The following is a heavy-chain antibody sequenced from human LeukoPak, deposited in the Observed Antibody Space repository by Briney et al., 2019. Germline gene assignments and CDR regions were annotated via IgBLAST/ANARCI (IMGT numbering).Heavy chain of an antibody. V-gene: IGHV3-21*01. CDR1: GFTFRNYR. Sequence: GGSLRLSCAASGFTFRNYRMNWVRQAPGKGLEWVSSISSSGSDTYYADSVEGRFTISRDNASTSLFLQMNSLRAEDTAVYYCARDQFYDFWSGHFRPSMDVWGKGTTVTVSS. D-gene: IGHD3-3*01. CDR2: ISSSGSDT. J-gene: IGHJ6*03. CDR3: ARDQFYDFWSGHFRPSMDV.